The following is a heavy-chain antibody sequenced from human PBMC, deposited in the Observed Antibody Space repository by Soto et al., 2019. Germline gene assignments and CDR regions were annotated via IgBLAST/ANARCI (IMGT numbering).Heavy chain of an antibody. D-gene: IGHD2-2*01. CDR3: ARVVREIVVVPAALNYYGMDV. V-gene: IGHV5-10-1*01. CDR2: IDPSDSYT. CDR1: GYSFTSYW. J-gene: IGHJ6*02. Sequence: PGESLKISCKGSGYSFTSYWISWVRQMPGKVLEWMGRIDPSDSYTNYSPSFQGHVTISADKSISTAYLQWSSLKASDTAMYYCARVVREIVVVPAALNYYGMDVWGQGXTVTVSS.